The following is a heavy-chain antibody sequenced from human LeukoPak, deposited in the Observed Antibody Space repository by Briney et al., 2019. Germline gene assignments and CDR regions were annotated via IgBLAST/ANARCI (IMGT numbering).Heavy chain of an antibody. J-gene: IGHJ6*03. CDR3: ARVSVDCSSTSCYEGLMGYYYYMDV. Sequence: ASVKVSCKASGYTFTSYDINCVRQATGQGLEWMGWMNPNSGNRGYAQKFQGRVTITRNTSISTAYMELSSLRSEDTAVYYCARVSVDCSSTSCYEGLMGYYYYMDVWGKGTTVTVSS. CDR2: MNPNSGNR. CDR1: GYTFTSYD. V-gene: IGHV1-8*03. D-gene: IGHD2-2*01.